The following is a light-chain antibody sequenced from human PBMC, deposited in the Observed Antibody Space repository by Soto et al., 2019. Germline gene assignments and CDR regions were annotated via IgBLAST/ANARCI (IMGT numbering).Light chain of an antibody. J-gene: IGKJ1*01. V-gene: IGKV3D-20*02. CDR1: QSVSSSY. CDR3: QQRSNWPT. CDR2: GAS. Sequence: EIVLTQSPATLSLSPGEIATLSFRASQSVSSSYLAWYQQKPGQAPRLLIYGASSRATGIPARFSGSGSGTDFTLTISSLEPEDFAVYYCQQRSNWPTFGQGTKVDIK.